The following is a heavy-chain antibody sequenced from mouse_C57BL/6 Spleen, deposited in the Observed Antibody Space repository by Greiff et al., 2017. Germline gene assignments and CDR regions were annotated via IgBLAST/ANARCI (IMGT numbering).Heavy chain of an antibody. J-gene: IGHJ2*01. CDR3: ARSGYYGSSLDGDD. D-gene: IGHD1-1*01. V-gene: IGHV1-80*01. Sequence: QVQLQQSGAELVKPGASVKISCKASGYAFSSYWMNWVKQRPGKGLEWIGQIYPGDGDTNYNGKFKGQATLTADKSSNTAYMQLSSLTSEDSAVYFCARSGYYGSSLDGDDWGQGTTLTVSS. CDR2: IYPGDGDT. CDR1: GYAFSSYW.